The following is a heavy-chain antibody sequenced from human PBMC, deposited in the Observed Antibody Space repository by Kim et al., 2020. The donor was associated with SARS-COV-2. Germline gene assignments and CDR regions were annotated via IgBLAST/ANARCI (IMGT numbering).Heavy chain of an antibody. CDR2: GST. Sequence: GSTSYAQNFQSRVTMTRDTSTSTVYMELSSLRSEDTAVYYCARGRGYADYWGQGTLVTVSS. D-gene: IGHD5-12*01. CDR3: ARGRGYADY. J-gene: IGHJ4*02. V-gene: IGHV1-46*01.